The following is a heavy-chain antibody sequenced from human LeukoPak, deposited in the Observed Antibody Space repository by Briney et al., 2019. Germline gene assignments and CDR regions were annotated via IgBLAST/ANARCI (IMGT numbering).Heavy chain of an antibody. V-gene: IGHV4-34*01. CDR3: ARGLGEGYPDS. D-gene: IGHD5-24*01. J-gene: IGHJ4*02. CDR1: GGSFNGFY. CDR2: INHSRGT. Sequence: SETLSLTCAVHGGSFNGFYWTWMRQAPGKGPEWIGEINHSRGTSYTASLWSRVTISQDTSKNQFSLKLTSVTAADTAVYYCARGLGEGYPDSWGQGTLVILSS.